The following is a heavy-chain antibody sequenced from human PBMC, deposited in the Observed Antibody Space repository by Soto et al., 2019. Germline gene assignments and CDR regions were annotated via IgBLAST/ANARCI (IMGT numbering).Heavy chain of an antibody. CDR1: GDSISTFY. D-gene: IGHD3-22*01. Sequence: KPSETLSLTCTVSGDSISTFYWGWMRQSPGKELEWIGYVYYTGSTNYNPSLKSRVTISVDRSKNQFSLKLTSANAADTAVYYCARGRTVRNYADDSSDYFYFFDYWGQGTPVTVSS. J-gene: IGHJ4*02. V-gene: IGHV4-59*01. CDR2: VYYTGST. CDR3: ARGRTVRNYADDSSDYFYFFDY.